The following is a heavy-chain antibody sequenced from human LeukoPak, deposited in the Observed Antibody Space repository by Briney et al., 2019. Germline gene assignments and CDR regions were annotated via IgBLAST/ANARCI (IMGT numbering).Heavy chain of an antibody. V-gene: IGHV3-21*01. CDR2: ISSWSSYT. CDR1: GFTFSTYS. J-gene: IGHJ3*02. CDR3: ARDNPYSESLAADDAFDI. Sequence: GGYLRLSCAGSGFTFSTYSIQWVRQAPGKGLEWVSCISSWSSYTYYADSVKGRLTISRDNAKSSHYLQMNSLRAEDTAVYYCARDNPYSESLAADDAFDIWGQGTMVTVSS. D-gene: IGHD1-26*01.